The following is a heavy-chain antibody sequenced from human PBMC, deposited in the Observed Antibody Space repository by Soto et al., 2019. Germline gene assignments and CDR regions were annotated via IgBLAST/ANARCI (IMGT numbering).Heavy chain of an antibody. Sequence: GASVEVSCKASGGTFSSYAISWVRQAPGQGLEWMGGIIPIFGTANYAQKFQGRVTITADESTSTAYMELSSLRSEDTAVYYCAREPGYSSKGFYYYYGMDVWGQGTTVTVSS. V-gene: IGHV1-69*13. D-gene: IGHD6-13*01. CDR3: AREPGYSSKGFYYYYGMDV. CDR1: GGTFSSYA. CDR2: IIPIFGTA. J-gene: IGHJ6*02.